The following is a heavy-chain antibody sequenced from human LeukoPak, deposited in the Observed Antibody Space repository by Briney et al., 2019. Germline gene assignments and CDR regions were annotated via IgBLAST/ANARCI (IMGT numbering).Heavy chain of an antibody. V-gene: IGHV4-4*09. D-gene: IGHD5/OR15-5a*01. Sequence: SETLSLTCTVSGGSISSYYWSWIRQPPGKGLEWIGYIYTSGSTNYNPSLESRVTISVDTSKNQFSLKLSSVTAADTAVYYCARHQPSTRGGIYFDYWGQGTLVTVSS. CDR1: GGSISSYY. CDR2: IYTSGST. CDR3: ARHQPSTRGGIYFDY. J-gene: IGHJ4*02.